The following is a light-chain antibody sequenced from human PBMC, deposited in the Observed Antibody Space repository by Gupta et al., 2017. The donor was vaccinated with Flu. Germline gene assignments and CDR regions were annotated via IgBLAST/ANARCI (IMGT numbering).Light chain of an antibody. CDR3: AAWDISLSVYV. J-gene: IGLJ1*01. V-gene: IGLV1-44*01. CDR2: SDY. Sequence: HSVLAPPPSTSETPGQRATISCSGSTSNIGINTVNWYQQLPGTAPKLLIYSDYQRPSGVPDRFSASKSGTSASLAISGLQSEDEADYYCAAWDISLSVYVFGTGTKVTVL. CDR1: TSNIGINT.